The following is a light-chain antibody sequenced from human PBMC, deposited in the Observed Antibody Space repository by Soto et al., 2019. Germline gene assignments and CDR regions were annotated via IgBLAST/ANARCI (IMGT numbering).Light chain of an antibody. CDR1: QSVSTY. Sequence: EIVLTQSPATLSLSPGERATLSCRASQSVSTYLAWYQHKPGQAPRLLIYDASNRATGIPARFSGSGSGTDFTFKIRSLETEDFAVSYDEPRSNWPRTFGQGTKLEIK. V-gene: IGKV3-11*01. CDR3: EPRSNWPRT. J-gene: IGKJ2*01. CDR2: DAS.